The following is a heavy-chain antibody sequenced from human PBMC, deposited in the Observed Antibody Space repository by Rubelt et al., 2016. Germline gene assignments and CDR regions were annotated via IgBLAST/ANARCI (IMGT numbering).Heavy chain of an antibody. Sequence: QITLRESGPTLVTPTQTLTPPCNFSGFSLSTSGVGVGWIRQPPGQDLEWLALIYWDDDKRYSPSLTRRPTITKDTSKNQVVLTMTNRDPVETATYYCASGSGRTFDYWGQGTLVTVSS. CDR3: ASGSGRTFDY. J-gene: IGHJ4*02. V-gene: IGHV2-5*02. CDR1: GFSLSTSGVG. CDR2: IYWDDDK. D-gene: IGHD3-10*01.